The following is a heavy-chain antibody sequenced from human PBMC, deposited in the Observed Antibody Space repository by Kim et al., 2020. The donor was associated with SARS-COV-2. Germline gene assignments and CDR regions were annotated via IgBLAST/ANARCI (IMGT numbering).Heavy chain of an antibody. Sequence: GGSLRLSCAASGFTFRSYAMSWVRQAPGKGLEWVSAISGSGGSTYYADPVKGRFTISRDNSKNTLYLQMNSLRAEDTAVYYCAKDLYYYGSGGGIDYWGQGTLVTVSS. D-gene: IGHD3-10*01. CDR3: AKDLYYYGSGGGIDY. V-gene: IGHV3-23*01. CDR1: GFTFRSYA. J-gene: IGHJ4*02. CDR2: ISGSGGST.